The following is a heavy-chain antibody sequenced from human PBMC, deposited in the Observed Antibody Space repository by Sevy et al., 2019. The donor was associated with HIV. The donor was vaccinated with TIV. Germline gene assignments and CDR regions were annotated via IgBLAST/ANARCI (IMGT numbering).Heavy chain of an antibody. CDR3: ARDRMIFGGEGGLDV. V-gene: IGHV1-2*02. CDR2: INPNSDGT. Sequence: ASVKVSCKASAYSFTAYYVHWVRQAPGQGLEWMGWINPNSDGTNYARRFQGRVTMSTDTSISTAYMELSSLRSDDTAGDYCARDRMIFGGEGGLDVWGQGTTVTVSS. CDR1: AYSFTAYY. D-gene: IGHD3-16*01. J-gene: IGHJ6*02.